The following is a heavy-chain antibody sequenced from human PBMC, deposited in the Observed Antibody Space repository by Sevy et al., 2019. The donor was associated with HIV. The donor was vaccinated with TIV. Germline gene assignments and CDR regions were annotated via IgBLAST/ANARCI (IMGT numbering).Heavy chain of an antibody. J-gene: IGHJ4*02. CDR2: ITNSGSSV. V-gene: IGHV3-48*03. CDR1: GFIFSSYE. D-gene: IGHD4-17*01. CDR3: ARDLPPSATTVSHFDY. Sequence: GGSLRLSCVASGFIFSSYEMNWVRQAPGKGLEWVSYITNSGSSVYYSHSVRGRFTISRDNAKNSLFLQMNSLRAEDTALYYCARDLPPSATTVSHFDYWGRGTLVTVSS.